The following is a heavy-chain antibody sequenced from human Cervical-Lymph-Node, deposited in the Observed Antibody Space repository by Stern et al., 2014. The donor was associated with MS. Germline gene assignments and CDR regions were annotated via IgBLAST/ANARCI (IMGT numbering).Heavy chain of an antibody. CDR3: ARPAAARYFDY. D-gene: IGHD6-25*01. V-gene: IGHV3-30-3*01. Sequence: VQLVESGGGVVQPGRSLRLSCATSGFTFGRHPMHWVRQVPGQGLELVAIISYDGSSQHYADSVKGRFSISRDNSNNTLYLQMNSLRIEDTAMYYCARPAAARYFDYWGQGTLVTVSS. CDR1: GFTFGRHP. CDR2: ISYDGSSQ. J-gene: IGHJ4*02.